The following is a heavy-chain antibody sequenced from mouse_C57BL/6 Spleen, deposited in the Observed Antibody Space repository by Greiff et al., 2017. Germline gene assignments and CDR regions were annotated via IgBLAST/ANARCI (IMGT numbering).Heavy chain of an antibody. CDR2: IYPGDGDT. V-gene: IGHV1-82*01. J-gene: IGHJ1*03. CDR3: AKVSHYYGSSYGYFDV. CDR1: GYAFSSSW. Sequence: QVQLKESGPELVKPGASVKISCKASGYAFSSSWMNWVKQRPGKGLEWIGRIYPGDGDTNYNGKFKGKATLTADKSSSTAYMQLSSLTSEDSAVYFCAKVSHYYGSSYGYFDVWGTGTTVTVSS. D-gene: IGHD1-1*01.